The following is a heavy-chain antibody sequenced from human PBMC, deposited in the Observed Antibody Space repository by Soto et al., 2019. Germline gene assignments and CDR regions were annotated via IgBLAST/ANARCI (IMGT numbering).Heavy chain of an antibody. D-gene: IGHD3-22*01. J-gene: IGHJ4*02. CDR1: GGSISSGGYY. CDR3: ARVSYYYDSSPLDY. V-gene: IGHV4-31*03. CDR2: IYYSGST. Sequence: TLSLTCTVSGGSISSGGYYWSWIRQHPGKGLEWIGYIYYSGSTYYNPSLKSRVTISVDTSKNQFSLKLSSVTAADTAVYYCARVSYYYDSSPLDYWGQGTLVTSPQ.